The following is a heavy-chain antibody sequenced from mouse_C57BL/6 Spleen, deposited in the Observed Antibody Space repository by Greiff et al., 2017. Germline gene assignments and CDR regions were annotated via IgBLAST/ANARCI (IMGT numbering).Heavy chain of an antibody. Sequence: VHVKQSGTVLARPGASVKMSCKTSGYTFTSYWMHWVKQRPGQGLEWIGAIYPGNSDTSYNQKFKGKAKLTAVTSASTAYMELSSLTNEDSAVYYCTRNYGSSYEDWYFDVWGTGTTVTVSS. D-gene: IGHD1-1*01. V-gene: IGHV1-5*01. CDR1: GYTFTSYW. CDR2: IYPGNSDT. CDR3: TRNYGSSYEDWYFDV. J-gene: IGHJ1*03.